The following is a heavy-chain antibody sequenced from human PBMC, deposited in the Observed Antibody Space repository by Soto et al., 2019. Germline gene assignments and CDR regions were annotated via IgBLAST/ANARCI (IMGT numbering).Heavy chain of an antibody. Sequence: GGSLRLSCAASGFTFSSYAMSWVRQAPGKGLEWVSAISGSGGSTYYADSVKGQFTISRDNSKNTLYLQMNSLRAEDTAVYYCAREVWDYDFWSGSSRLDAFEIWGQGTMVTVSS. D-gene: IGHD3-3*01. CDR1: GFTFSSYA. V-gene: IGHV3-23*01. J-gene: IGHJ3*02. CDR3: AREVWDYDFWSGSSRLDAFEI. CDR2: ISGSGGST.